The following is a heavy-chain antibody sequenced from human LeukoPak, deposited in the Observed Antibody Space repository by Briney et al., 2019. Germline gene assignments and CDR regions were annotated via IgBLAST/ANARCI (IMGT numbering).Heavy chain of an antibody. CDR3: ATPYDFWRGYSY. J-gene: IGHJ4*02. CDR2: IYYSGST. Sequence: SETLSLTCTVSGGSISSSSYYWGWIRQPPGKGLEWIGSIYYSGSTYYNPSLKSRVTISVDTSKNQFSLKLSSVTAADTAVYYCATPYDFWRGYSYWGQGTLVTVSS. D-gene: IGHD3-3*01. V-gene: IGHV4-39*07. CDR1: GGSISSSSYY.